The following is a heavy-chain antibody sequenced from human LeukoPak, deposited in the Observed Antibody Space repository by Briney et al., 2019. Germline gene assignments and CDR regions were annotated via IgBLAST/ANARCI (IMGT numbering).Heavy chain of an antibody. CDR1: GGSISSGGYY. Sequence: SETLSLTCTVSGGSISSGGYYWSWIRQPPGKGLEWIGYIYHSGSTYYNPSLKSRVTISLDTSKNQFSLKLSSVTAADTAVYYCARELQWLSPPLPYYGMDVWGQGTTVTVSS. CDR2: IYHSGST. CDR3: ARELQWLSPPLPYYGMDV. V-gene: IGHV4-30-2*01. D-gene: IGHD6-19*01. J-gene: IGHJ6*02.